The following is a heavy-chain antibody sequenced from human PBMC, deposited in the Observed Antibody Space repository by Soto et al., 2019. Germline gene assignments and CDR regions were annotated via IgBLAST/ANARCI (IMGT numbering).Heavy chain of an antibody. CDR3: VGTGTTDDY. D-gene: IGHD4-17*01. V-gene: IGHV4-30-4*01. J-gene: IGHJ4*02. CDR1: GASVRSGDYY. Sequence: SETLSLTCTVSGASVRSGDYYWSCIRQAPGKGLEWIGYIYNSGGSYYNPSLKGRLTISIDTSKNQFSLKLNSVTAADTAIYYCVGTGTTDDYWGRGTLVTVSS. CDR2: IYNSGGS.